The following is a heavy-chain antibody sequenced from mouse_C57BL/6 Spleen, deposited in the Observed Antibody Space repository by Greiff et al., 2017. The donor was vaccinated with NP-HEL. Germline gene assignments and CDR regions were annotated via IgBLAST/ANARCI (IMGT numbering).Heavy chain of an antibody. CDR2: IRNKANGYTT. CDR1: GFTFTDYY. D-gene: IGHD2-4*01. J-gene: IGHJ2*01. Sequence: EVQLVESGGGLVQPGGSLSLSCAASGFTFTDYYMSWVRQPPGKALEWLGFIRNKANGYTTAYSASVKGPFTISRDNSKSILYHQRNARRAEDSATYDGARYDYDYDGDDFDYWGQGTTLTVSS. CDR3: ARYDYDYDGDDFDY. V-gene: IGHV7-3*01.